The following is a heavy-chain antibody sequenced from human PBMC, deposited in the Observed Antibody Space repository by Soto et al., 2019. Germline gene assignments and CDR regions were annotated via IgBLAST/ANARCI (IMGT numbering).Heavy chain of an antibody. CDR3: AREGLVHDDDSSGYYYYYYGMDV. D-gene: IGHD3-22*01. CDR1: GYTFTSYG. J-gene: IGHJ6*02. CDR2: ISAYNGNT. Sequence: ASVKVSCKASGYTFTSYGISWVRQAPGQGLEWMGWISAYNGNTNYAQKLQGRVTMTTDTSTSTAYMELRSLRSDDTAVYYCAREGLVHDDDSSGYYYYYYGMDVWGQGTTVTVSS. V-gene: IGHV1-18*01.